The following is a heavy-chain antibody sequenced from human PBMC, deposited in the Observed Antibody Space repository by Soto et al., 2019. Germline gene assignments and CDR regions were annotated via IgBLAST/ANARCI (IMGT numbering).Heavy chain of an antibody. V-gene: IGHV1-69*12. Sequence: QVQLVQSGAEVQKPGSSVKVSCKASGGTFSSYAISWVRQAPGQGLEWMGGIIPIFGTANYAQKFQGRVTITAAESTSTAYMELSSLRSEDTAVYYCESPHNASSGYYYGMDVWCQGTPVTVSS. CDR1: GGTFSSYA. J-gene: IGHJ6*02. D-gene: IGHD6-19*01. CDR3: ESPHNASSGYYYGMDV. CDR2: IIPIFGTA.